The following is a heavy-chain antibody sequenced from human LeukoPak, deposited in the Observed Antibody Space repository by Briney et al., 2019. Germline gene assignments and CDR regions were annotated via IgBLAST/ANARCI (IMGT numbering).Heavy chain of an antibody. CDR2: IYYSGST. CDR1: GGSISSSSYY. J-gene: IGHJ4*02. D-gene: IGHD3-16*01. CDR3: AGIPLDMLGGDY. Sequence: SETLSLTCTVSGGSISSSSYYWGWIRQPPGKGLEWIGSIYYSGSTYYNPSLKSRVTISVDTSKNQFSLKLSSVTAADTAVYYCAGIPLDMLGGDYWGQGTLVTVSS. V-gene: IGHV4-39*01.